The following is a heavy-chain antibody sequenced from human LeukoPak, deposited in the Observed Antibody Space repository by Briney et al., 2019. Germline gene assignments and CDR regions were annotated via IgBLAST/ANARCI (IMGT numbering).Heavy chain of an antibody. J-gene: IGHJ4*01. Sequence: GGSLRLSCLASEYNFGYYGMSWFRQAPEKGLEWVGFIRSNAYGGTAEYAASVKGRFTISRDDSKSTGYLQMDSLKTEDTAIYYCTRAVIAAAGLFFDYWGQGTLVTVSS. CDR3: TRAVIAAAGLFFDY. V-gene: IGHV3-49*03. CDR2: IRSNAYGGTA. CDR1: EYNFGYYG. D-gene: IGHD6-13*01.